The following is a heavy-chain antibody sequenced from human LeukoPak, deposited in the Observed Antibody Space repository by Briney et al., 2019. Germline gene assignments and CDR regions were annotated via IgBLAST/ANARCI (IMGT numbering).Heavy chain of an antibody. J-gene: IGHJ4*02. V-gene: IGHV3-23*01. CDR3: AKGAYDYIEMGYFDY. CDR2: IIGSSGDT. CDR1: GFSLTNFA. Sequence: GGSLRLSCAASGFSLTNFAMSWVRQAPGKGLEWVSLIIGSSGDTFYADSVKGRFTISRDNSKNRLYLQMNSLRAEDTDLYYCAKGAYDYIEMGYFDYWGQGTPVTVSS. D-gene: IGHD5-12*01.